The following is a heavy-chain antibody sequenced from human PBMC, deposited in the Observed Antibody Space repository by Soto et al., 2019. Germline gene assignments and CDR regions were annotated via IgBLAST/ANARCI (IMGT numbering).Heavy chain of an antibody. CDR2: IYYSGST. D-gene: IGHD5-12*01. CDR3: ARGGDGYNFMRLDY. Sequence: SETLSLTCTVSGGSISSSSYYWGWIRQPPGKGLEWIGSIYYSGSTYYNPSLKSRVTISVDTSKNQFSLKLSSVTAADTAVYYCARGGDGYNFMRLDYWGQGTLVTVS. CDR1: GGSISSSSYY. V-gene: IGHV4-39*01. J-gene: IGHJ4*02.